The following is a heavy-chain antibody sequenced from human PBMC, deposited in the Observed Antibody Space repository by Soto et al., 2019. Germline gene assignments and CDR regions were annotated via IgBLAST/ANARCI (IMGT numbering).Heavy chain of an antibody. CDR3: ARDTYYGSGTNYFYYLDV. V-gene: IGHV3-30*03. CDR2: MSYDGSHK. D-gene: IGHD3-10*01. Sequence: QVQLVESGGGVVQPGRSLRLSCAASGFTFSNYGLHWVRQAPDKGLEWVAAMSYDGSHKYYSDSVKGRFTISRDNSKNTLYLQMNSLRAEDTAVYYCARDTYYGSGTNYFYYLDVWGEGTTVTVSS. CDR1: GFTFSNYG. J-gene: IGHJ6*03.